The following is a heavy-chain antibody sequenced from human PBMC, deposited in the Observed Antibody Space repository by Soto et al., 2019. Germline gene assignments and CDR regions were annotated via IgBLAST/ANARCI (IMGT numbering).Heavy chain of an antibody. CDR3: AKDCLGGSPYYGMDV. CDR1: GFTFSSYG. J-gene: IGHJ6*02. CDR2: ISYDGSNK. V-gene: IGHV3-30*18. Sequence: GGSLRLSCAASGFTFSSYGMHWVRQAPGKGLEWVAVISYDGSNKYYADSVKGRFTISRDNSKNTLYLQMNSLRAEDTAVYYCAKDCLGGSPYYGMDVWGQGTTVTVSS. D-gene: IGHD1-26*01.